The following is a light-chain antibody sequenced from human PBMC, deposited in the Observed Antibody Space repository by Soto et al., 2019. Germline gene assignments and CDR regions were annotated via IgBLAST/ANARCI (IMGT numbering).Light chain of an antibody. CDR3: HQYNSYSPLT. CDR2: KAS. V-gene: IGKV1-5*03. Sequence: IQMSQSPSTLSASMGDRVTITCRASQSISSWLGWYQQKPGKVPRLLMYKASDLESGVPSRFSGSGSGTDFTLTISSLQPDDFATYYCHQYNSYSPLTFGGGTKVDI. J-gene: IGKJ4*01. CDR1: QSISSW.